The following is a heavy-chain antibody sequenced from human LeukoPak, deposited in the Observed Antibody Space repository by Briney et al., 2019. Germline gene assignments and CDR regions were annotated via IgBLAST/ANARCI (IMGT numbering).Heavy chain of an antibody. V-gene: IGHV3-21*01. Sequence: KPGGSLRLSCAASGFTFSRYSMNWVRQAPGKGLEWVSSISSSSSYIYYADSVKGRFTISRDNAKNSLHLQMNSLRAEDTAVYYCARGASGYTFDIWGQGTMVTVSS. CDR2: ISSSSSYI. CDR1: GFTFSRYS. J-gene: IGHJ3*02. D-gene: IGHD5-12*01. CDR3: ARGASGYTFDI.